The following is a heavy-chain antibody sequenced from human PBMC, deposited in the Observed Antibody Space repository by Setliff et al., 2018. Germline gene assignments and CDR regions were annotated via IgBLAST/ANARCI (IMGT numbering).Heavy chain of an antibody. CDR2: IYYSGAT. D-gene: IGHD3-22*01. V-gene: IGHV4-59*01. Sequence: KPSETLSLTCSVSGDSINPYYWTWIRQPPGKGLEWIGFIYYSGATTYNLSLKSRVTISVDTSKNQFSLNLNSVTAADTAVYYCARYRNYFDSSGQTQYYFDYWGQGTLVTVSS. J-gene: IGHJ4*02. CDR1: GDSINPYY. CDR3: ARYRNYFDSSGQTQYYFDY.